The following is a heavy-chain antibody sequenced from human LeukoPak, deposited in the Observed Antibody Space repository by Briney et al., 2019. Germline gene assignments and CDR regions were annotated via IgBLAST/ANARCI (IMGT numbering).Heavy chain of an antibody. Sequence: GASVKVSCKASGYTFTSYGISWVRQAPGQGLEWMGWISAYNGNTNYAQELQGRVTMTTDTSTSTAYMELRSLRSDDTAVYYCARGADYDFWSGFKHIDYWGQGTLVTVSS. J-gene: IGHJ4*02. CDR3: ARGADYDFWSGFKHIDY. CDR1: GYTFTSYG. V-gene: IGHV1-18*01. D-gene: IGHD3-3*01. CDR2: ISAYNGNT.